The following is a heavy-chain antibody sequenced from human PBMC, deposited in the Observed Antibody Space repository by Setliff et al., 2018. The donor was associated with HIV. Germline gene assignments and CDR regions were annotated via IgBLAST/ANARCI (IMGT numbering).Heavy chain of an antibody. CDR2: IYPGDSDT. CDR1: GYNFANYW. CDR3: ARQPSGFLNPKDSFDF. Sequence: GESLKISCKASGYNFANYWIGWVRQRPGKGLEWMGIIYPGDSDTKYSPSFQGQVSISADKPTSTAFLQWISLKASDTATYYCARQPSGFLNPKDSFDFWGQGTRVTVSS. V-gene: IGHV5-51*01. J-gene: IGHJ3*01.